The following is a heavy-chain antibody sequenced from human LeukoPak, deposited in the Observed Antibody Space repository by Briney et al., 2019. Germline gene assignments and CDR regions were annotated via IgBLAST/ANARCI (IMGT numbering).Heavy chain of an antibody. Sequence: PSVTLSLTCAVSGGSISSTSYYWAWIRQPPGKGLEWIGSVYYSGSTNYNPSLKSRVTISVDTSKNQFSLKLSSVTAADTAVYYCARAAAELWWSFDYWGQGTLVTVSS. V-gene: IGHV4-39*07. CDR3: ARAAAELWWSFDY. CDR2: VYYSGST. D-gene: IGHD2-21*01. J-gene: IGHJ4*02. CDR1: GGSISSTSYY.